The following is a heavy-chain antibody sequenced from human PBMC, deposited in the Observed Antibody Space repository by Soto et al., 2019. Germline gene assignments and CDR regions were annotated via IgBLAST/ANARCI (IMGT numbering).Heavy chain of an antibody. J-gene: IGHJ3*01. CDR1: GDSIXXXXXX. Sequence: QXQXXXXXXGLXXPSQTLSLTCTVTGDSIXXXXXXXXWIRQPPGKGPEWIGYISTNRNPYYKSSLKSRLXXXGXXXXXXXXXXXXXXXXXNTAVYYCARGVNYDSENVDTFDVWGPGTLVTVSS. CDR3: ARGVNYDSENVDTFDV. V-gene: IGHV4-30-4*01. D-gene: IGHD3-22*01. CDR2: ISTNRNP.